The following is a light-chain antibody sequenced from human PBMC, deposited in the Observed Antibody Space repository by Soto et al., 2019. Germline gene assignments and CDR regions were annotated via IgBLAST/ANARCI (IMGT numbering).Light chain of an antibody. V-gene: IGLV2-11*01. Sequence: QSVLAQPPSASGFPGQSVTISCTGTSSDVGAYNYVSWYQQHPGKAPKLMTYDVSKRPSGVPDRFSGSKSGNTASLTISGLQAEDEADYYCCSYADNYSYVFGTGTKV. CDR1: SSDVGAYNY. CDR3: CSYADNYSYV. J-gene: IGLJ1*01. CDR2: DVS.